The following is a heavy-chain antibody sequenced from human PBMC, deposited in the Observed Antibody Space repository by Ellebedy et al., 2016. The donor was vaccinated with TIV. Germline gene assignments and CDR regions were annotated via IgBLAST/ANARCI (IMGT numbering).Heavy chain of an antibody. CDR1: RYTLTELS. Sequence: ASVKVSXKVSRYTLTELSMHWVRQAPGKGLEWMGGFDPEDGETIYAQKFQGRVTMTEDTSTDTAYMELSSLRSEDTAVYYCATEPRVATIRATVDYWGQGTLVTVSS. V-gene: IGHV1-24*01. J-gene: IGHJ4*02. CDR3: ATEPRVATIRATVDY. D-gene: IGHD5-12*01. CDR2: FDPEDGET.